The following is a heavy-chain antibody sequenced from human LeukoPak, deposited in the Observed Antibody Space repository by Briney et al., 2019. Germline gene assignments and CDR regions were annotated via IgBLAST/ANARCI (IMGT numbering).Heavy chain of an antibody. CDR1: GFTFSSYW. D-gene: IGHD2-15*01. Sequence: QTGGSLRLSCAASGFTFSSYWMHWVRQAPGKVLVWVSRINSDGSSTSYADSVKGRFTISRDNAKNTLYLQMNSLRAEDTAVYYCARDGGYYFDYWGQGTLVTVSS. CDR3: ARDGGYYFDY. CDR2: INSDGSST. J-gene: IGHJ4*02. V-gene: IGHV3-74*01.